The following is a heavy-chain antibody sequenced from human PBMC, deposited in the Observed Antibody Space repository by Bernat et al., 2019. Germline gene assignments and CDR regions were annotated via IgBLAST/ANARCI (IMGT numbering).Heavy chain of an antibody. V-gene: IGHV3-30-3*01. CDR1: GFTFSSYA. CDR2: ISYDGSNK. CDR3: ARETLIGYSSSWYGY. J-gene: IGHJ4*02. D-gene: IGHD6-13*01. Sequence: QVQLVESGGGVVQPGRSLRLSCAASGFTFSSYAMHWVRQAPGKGLEWVAVISYDGSNKYYADSVKGRFTISRDNSKNTLYLQMNSLRVEDTAVYYCARETLIGYSSSWYGYWGQGTLVSVSS.